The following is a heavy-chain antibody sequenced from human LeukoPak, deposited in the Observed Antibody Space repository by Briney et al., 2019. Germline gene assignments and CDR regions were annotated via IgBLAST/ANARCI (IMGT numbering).Heavy chain of an antibody. J-gene: IGHJ6*02. CDR3: ARVFVVVVAATHYGMDV. CDR1: GFTFSSYE. Sequence: GGSLRLSCAASGFTFSSYEMNWVRQAPGKGLEWVSSISSSSSYIYYADSVKGRFTISRDNAKNSLYLQMNSLRAEDTAVYYCARVFVVVVAATHYGMDVWGQGTTVTVSS. V-gene: IGHV3-21*01. CDR2: ISSSSSYI. D-gene: IGHD2-15*01.